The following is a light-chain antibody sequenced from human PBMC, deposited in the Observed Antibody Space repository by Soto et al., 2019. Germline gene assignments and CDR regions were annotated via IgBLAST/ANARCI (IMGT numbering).Light chain of an antibody. V-gene: IGKV3-20*01. J-gene: IGKJ1*01. CDR1: QSVSSTY. CDR3: HQYSSSTKT. Sequence: EIVLTQYPGTLSLSPGERATLSCRASQSVSSTYLAWYQQRPGQAPRLLIYGASSRATGIPDRFSGSGSGTDFTLTISRLEPEDFAVYYCHQYSSSTKTFGQGTKVDIK. CDR2: GAS.